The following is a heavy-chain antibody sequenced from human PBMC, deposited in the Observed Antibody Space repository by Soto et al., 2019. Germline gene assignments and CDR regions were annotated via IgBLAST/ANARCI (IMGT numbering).Heavy chain of an antibody. Sequence: QVTLKESGPVLVKPTETLTLTCTVSGFSLSSARMGVGWIRQPPGKALEWLAHILSNDEKSYSASLKSRLTISKDTSKSQVVLTMTNMDPVDTATYYCARILYFSDYDSSGYYDHWGQGTLVTVSS. D-gene: IGHD3-22*01. CDR2: ILSNDEK. J-gene: IGHJ4*02. V-gene: IGHV2-26*01. CDR3: ARILYFSDYDSSGYYDH. CDR1: GFSLSSARMG.